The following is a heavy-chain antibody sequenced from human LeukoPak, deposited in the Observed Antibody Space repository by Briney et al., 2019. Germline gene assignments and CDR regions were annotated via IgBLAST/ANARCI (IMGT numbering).Heavy chain of an antibody. D-gene: IGHD5-18*01. CDR3: ARIANLVPHTAMAWSYYFDY. Sequence: RASVKVSCKASGYTFTDYYMHWVRQAPGQGLEWMGWINPNSGGTNYAQKFQGRVTMTRDTSISTGYMELSSLRSEDTAVYYCARIANLVPHTAMAWSYYFDYWGQGTLVTVSS. J-gene: IGHJ4*02. V-gene: IGHV1-2*02. CDR1: GYTFTDYY. CDR2: INPNSGGT.